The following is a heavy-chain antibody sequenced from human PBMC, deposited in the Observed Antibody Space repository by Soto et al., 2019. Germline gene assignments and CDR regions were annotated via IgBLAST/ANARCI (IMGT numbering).Heavy chain of an antibody. Sequence: GGSLRLSCAASGFTFSNYAMHWVRQAPGKGLEWVAVISFDGSNKYYADSVKGRFTISRDNSKNTLYLQMNSLRAEDTAVFYCARVDPPTGFLYYDFWSGSFDYWGQGTLVTVSS. D-gene: IGHD3-3*01. CDR3: ARVDPPTGFLYYDFWSGSFDY. CDR2: ISFDGSNK. CDR1: GFTFSNYA. J-gene: IGHJ4*02. V-gene: IGHV3-30-3*01.